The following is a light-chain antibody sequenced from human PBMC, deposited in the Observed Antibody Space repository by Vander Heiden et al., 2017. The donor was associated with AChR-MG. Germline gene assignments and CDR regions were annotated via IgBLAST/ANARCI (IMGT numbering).Light chain of an antibody. Sequence: IQMTQSPSSLSASVGDRVTITCRASQRISNSLAWYQQRPGKVPKVLIYAASRLESGVPSRFSGSGSGTDYTLTISRLQPEDFATYYCQQEDSPPLTFGGGTKVEIK. V-gene: IGKV1-NL1*01. CDR1: QRISNS. J-gene: IGKJ4*01. CDR2: AAS. CDR3: QQEDSPPLT.